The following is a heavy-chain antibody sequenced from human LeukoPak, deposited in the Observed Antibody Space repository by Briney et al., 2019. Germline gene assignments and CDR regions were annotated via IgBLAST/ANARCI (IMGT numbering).Heavy chain of an antibody. Sequence: GGSLRLSCAASGFTFSSYWMHWVRQAPGKGLVWVSRINSDGSSTSYADSVKGRFTISRDSAKNTLYLKMNSLRAEDTAVYYCARVRSGSSAGNYGMDVWGQGTTVTVSS. J-gene: IGHJ6*02. V-gene: IGHV3-74*01. D-gene: IGHD1-26*01. CDR3: ARVRSGSSAGNYGMDV. CDR1: GFTFSSYW. CDR2: INSDGSST.